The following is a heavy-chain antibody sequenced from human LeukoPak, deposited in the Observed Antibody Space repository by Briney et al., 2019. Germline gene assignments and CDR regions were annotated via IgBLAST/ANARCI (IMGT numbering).Heavy chain of an antibody. V-gene: IGHV3-30*18. CDR1: GFTFNSYG. Sequence: GKSLRLSCAASGFTFNSYGMHWVRQAPGKGLEWVAVISYDGSKKDYADSVKGRFTISRDNSKNAVYLQMNSLRAEDTAVYYCVKDQQLRPPYYYGMDGWGQGATVTVTS. CDR2: ISYDGSKK. CDR3: VKDQQLRPPYYYGMDG. D-gene: IGHD6-13*01. J-gene: IGHJ6*02.